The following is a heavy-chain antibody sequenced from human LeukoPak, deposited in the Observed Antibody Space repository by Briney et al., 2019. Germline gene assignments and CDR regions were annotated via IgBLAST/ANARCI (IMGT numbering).Heavy chain of an antibody. J-gene: IGHJ4*02. CDR2: INTKTGNP. CDR3: GRGRGPHLNNGKYFFVDY. CDR1: GYTFTSYA. Sequence: ASVEVSCKASGYTFTSYAMNWVRQAPGQGLEWMGWINTKTGNPTYAPGFTGRSVFSLETSVTTAHLQISSLKAEDTAVYYCGRGRGPHLNNGKYFFVDYWGQGTRVTVSS. D-gene: IGHD2/OR15-2a*01. V-gene: IGHV7-4-1*02.